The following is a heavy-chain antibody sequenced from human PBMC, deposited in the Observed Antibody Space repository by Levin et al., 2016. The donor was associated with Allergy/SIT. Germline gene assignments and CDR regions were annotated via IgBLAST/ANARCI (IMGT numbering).Heavy chain of an antibody. J-gene: IGHJ4*02. V-gene: IGHV4-39*01. CDR3: ARHVEELVIHPPDY. CDR1: GDSISSSRSY. CDR2: IFYSGTT. Sequence: SETLSLTCTVSGDSISSSRSYWGWLRQSPGKGLEWIGNIFYSGTTYYNPSLKSRVTISVDTSKNQFSLKLSSVTAADTAVYYCARHVEELVIHPPDYWGQGTLVTVSS. D-gene: IGHD3-9*01.